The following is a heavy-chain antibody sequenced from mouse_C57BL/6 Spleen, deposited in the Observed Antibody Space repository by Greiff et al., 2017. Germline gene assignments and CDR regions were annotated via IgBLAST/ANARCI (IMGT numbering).Heavy chain of an antibody. J-gene: IGHJ3*01. Sequence: EVQLQQSGAELVRPGASVKLSCTASGFNIKDYYMHWVKQRPEQGLEWIGRIAPEDGDTEYAPKFQGKATMTADTSSNTAYLQLSSLTSEDTAVYYCTTPYYYGSPWFAYWGQGTLVTVSA. CDR1: GFNIKDYY. D-gene: IGHD1-1*01. V-gene: IGHV14-1*01. CDR2: IAPEDGDT. CDR3: TTPYYYGSPWFAY.